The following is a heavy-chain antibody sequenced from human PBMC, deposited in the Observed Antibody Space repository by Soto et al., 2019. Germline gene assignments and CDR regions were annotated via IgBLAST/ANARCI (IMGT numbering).Heavy chain of an antibody. J-gene: IGHJ4*02. D-gene: IGHD5-12*01. CDR1: GFSFSTYG. Sequence: EVQLLESGGGFVQPGGSLRLSCAVSGFSFSTYGVTWVRQAPGKGLEWVSGVSGGSGVTHYADSVKGRFTITGDNSKNTVYLHMNSLRVEDTAVYYCSKCNGYGDYCGQGTLVTVSS. CDR2: VSGGSGVT. CDR3: SKCNGYGDY. V-gene: IGHV3-23*01.